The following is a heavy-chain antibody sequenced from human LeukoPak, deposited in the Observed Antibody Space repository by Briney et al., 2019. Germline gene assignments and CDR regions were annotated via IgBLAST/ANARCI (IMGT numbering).Heavy chain of an antibody. Sequence: PGGSLRLSCAASGFTFSSYEMNWVHQAPGKGLEWVSYISSSGSTIYYADSVKGRFTISRDNAKNSLYLQMNSLRAEDTAVYYCARDFGGGSYYVGYWGQGTLVTVSS. CDR3: ARDFGGGSYYVGY. D-gene: IGHD1-26*01. CDR1: GFTFSSYE. CDR2: ISSSGSTI. J-gene: IGHJ4*02. V-gene: IGHV3-48*03.